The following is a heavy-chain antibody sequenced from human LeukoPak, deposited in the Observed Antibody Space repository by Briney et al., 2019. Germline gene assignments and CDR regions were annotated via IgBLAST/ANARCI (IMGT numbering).Heavy chain of an antibody. CDR3: ARDIDRAVGNWFDP. CDR2: INAGNGNT. CDR1: GYTFTSYA. V-gene: IGHV1-3*01. J-gene: IGHJ5*02. D-gene: IGHD6-19*01. Sequence: GASVKVSCKASGYTFTSYAMHWVRQAPGQRLEWMGWINAGNGNTKYSQKFQGRVTITRDTSASTAYMELSSLRSEDTAVYYCARDIDRAVGNWFDPWGQGTLVTVSS.